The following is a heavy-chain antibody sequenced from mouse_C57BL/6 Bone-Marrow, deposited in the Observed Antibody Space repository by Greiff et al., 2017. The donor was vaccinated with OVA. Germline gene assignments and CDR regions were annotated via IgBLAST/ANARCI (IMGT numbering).Heavy chain of an antibody. D-gene: IGHD2-2*01. CDR2: IYPGNSDT. J-gene: IGHJ3*01. CDR3: TAGYDRFAY. Sequence: EVQLQQSGPVLARPGASVKMSCKTSGYTFTSYWMHWVKQRPGQGLEWIGAIYPGNSDTSYNQKFKGKAKLTAGTSASTAYMELSSLTNADSAVXYCTAGYDRFAYWGQGTLVTVSA. CDR1: GYTFTSYW. V-gene: IGHV1-5*01.